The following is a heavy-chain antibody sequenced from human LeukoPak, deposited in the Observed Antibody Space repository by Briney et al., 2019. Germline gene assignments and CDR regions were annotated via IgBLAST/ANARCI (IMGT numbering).Heavy chain of an antibody. CDR2: IGVSGGDI. J-gene: IGHJ4*02. Sequence: GGSLRLSCVASGFTFGSYEMNWVRQAPGKGLEWVAYIGVSGGDIHYADSVEGRFTISRYNADNSLYLQMDSLRAEDTAVYYCARDGSVAVPGTLYFDSWGQGTLVTVSS. CDR1: GFTFGSYE. V-gene: IGHV3-48*03. CDR3: ARDGSVAVPGTLYFDS. D-gene: IGHD6-19*01.